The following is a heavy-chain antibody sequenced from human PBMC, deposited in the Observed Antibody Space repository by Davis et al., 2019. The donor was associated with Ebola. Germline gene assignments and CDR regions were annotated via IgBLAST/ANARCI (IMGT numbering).Heavy chain of an antibody. V-gene: IGHV4-39*01. CDR3: ARPVSPGYTYGYYYYDMDV. D-gene: IGHD5-18*01. J-gene: IGHJ6*02. Sequence: MPSGTLSLTCAVSGGSISSSTYYWGWIRQPPGKGLEWIGSIYNSGSTYYNPSLESRVTISVDTSKNQLSLKLTSVTATDTAVYYCARPVSPGYTYGYYYYDMDVWGQGTTVTVSS. CDR2: IYNSGST. CDR1: GGSISSSTYY.